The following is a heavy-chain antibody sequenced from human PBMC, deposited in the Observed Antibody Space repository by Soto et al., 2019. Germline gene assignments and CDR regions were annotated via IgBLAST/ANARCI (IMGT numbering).Heavy chain of an antibody. V-gene: IGHV3-48*03. D-gene: IGHD2-15*01. Sequence: EVHLVESGGGLVQPGGSLRLSCAASGFTFSGYEMNWVRQAPGKGLDWVSYISTDGTTYYADSVKGRFTISRDNVRNSLFLQMNTLRDADTAVYYCARGARYCGDGNCYTPFDYWGQGTLVTVSS. J-gene: IGHJ4*02. CDR1: GFTFSGYE. CDR2: ISTDGTT. CDR3: ARGARYCGDGNCYTPFDY.